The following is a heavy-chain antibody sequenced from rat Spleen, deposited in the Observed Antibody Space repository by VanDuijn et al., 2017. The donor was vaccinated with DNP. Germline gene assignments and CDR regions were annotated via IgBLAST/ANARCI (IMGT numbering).Heavy chain of an antibody. CDR3: ARPTTVATSDY. V-gene: IGHV5-22*01. Sequence: EVQLVESGGGLVQPGRSLKLSCAASGFTFSDYYMAWVRQAPKKGLEWVATIIYDGSRTYYRDSVKGRFTISRDDAKDTLYLQMNSLRSEDTATYYCARPTTVATSDYWGQGVMVTVSS. CDR2: IIYDGSRT. CDR1: GFTFSDYY. D-gene: IGHD1-3*01. J-gene: IGHJ2*01.